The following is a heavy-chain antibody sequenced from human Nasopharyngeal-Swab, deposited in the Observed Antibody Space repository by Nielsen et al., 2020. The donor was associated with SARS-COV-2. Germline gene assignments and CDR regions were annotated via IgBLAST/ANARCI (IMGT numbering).Heavy chain of an antibody. CDR1: GFTFSTYS. Sequence: GGSLRLSCAASGFTFSTYSMNWVRQAPGKGLEWVSSISSSSSYIYYADSVKGRFTISRDNAKNSLYLQMNSLRAEDTAVFYCTRDLGRWQLFDPWGQGTRVTVSS. J-gene: IGHJ5*02. D-gene: IGHD7-27*01. CDR2: ISSSSSYI. V-gene: IGHV3-21*01. CDR3: TRDLGRWQLFDP.